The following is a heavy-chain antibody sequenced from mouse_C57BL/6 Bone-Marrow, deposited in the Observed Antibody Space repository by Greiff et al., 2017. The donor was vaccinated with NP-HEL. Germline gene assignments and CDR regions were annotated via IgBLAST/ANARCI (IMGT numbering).Heavy chain of an antibody. V-gene: IGHV14-4*01. Sequence: EVKLQESGAELVRPGASVKLSCTASGFNIKDDYMHWVKQRPEQGLEWIGWIDPENGDTEYASKFQGKATITADTPSNTAYLQLSSLTSEDTAVDYCTTGAAQGYYFDYWGQGTTLTVSA. CDR1: GFNIKDDY. CDR3: TTGAAQGYYFDY. J-gene: IGHJ2*01. CDR2: IDPENGDT. D-gene: IGHD3-2*02.